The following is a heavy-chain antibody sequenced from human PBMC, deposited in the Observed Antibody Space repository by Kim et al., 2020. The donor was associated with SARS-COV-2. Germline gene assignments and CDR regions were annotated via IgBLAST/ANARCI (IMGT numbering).Heavy chain of an antibody. V-gene: IGHV4-39*07. J-gene: IGHJ4*02. CDR2: IYYSGST. Sequence: SETLSLSCTVSGDSISNRSYFWAWIRQPPGKGLEWIGSIYYSGSTSYNPSLKSRATMSLDMSKHQISLKLTSMTAADTAVYYCATDGRDYGHWSLGYWGQGTLVTVSS. CDR1: GDSISNRSYF. D-gene: IGHD3-10*01. CDR3: ATDGRDYGHWSLGY.